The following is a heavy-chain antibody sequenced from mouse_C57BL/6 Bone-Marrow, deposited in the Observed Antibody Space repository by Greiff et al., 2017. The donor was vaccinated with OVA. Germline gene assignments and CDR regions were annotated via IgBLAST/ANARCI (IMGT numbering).Heavy chain of an antibody. CDR2: ISSGSSTI. CDR3: ARSPYYGSRGGY. CDR1: GFTFSDYG. J-gene: IGHJ4*01. D-gene: IGHD1-1*01. V-gene: IGHV5-17*01. Sequence: EVKLVESGGGLVKPGGSLKLSCAASGFTFSDYGMHWVRQAPEKGLEWVAYISSGSSTIYYADTVKGRFTISRDNAKNTLFLQMTSLRSEDTAMYYCARSPYYGSRGGYWGQGTSVTVSS.